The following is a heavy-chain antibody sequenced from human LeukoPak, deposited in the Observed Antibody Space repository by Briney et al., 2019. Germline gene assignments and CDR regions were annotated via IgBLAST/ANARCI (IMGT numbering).Heavy chain of an antibody. CDR3: ARDSTYYYDSGSSGPHYFDY. D-gene: IGHD3-10*01. J-gene: IGHJ4*02. V-gene: IGHV3-30*01. CDR2: ISYDGSNK. Sequence: GGSLRLSCAASGLTFSSYAMHWVRQAPGKGPEWVAVISYDGSNKYYADSVKGRFTISRDNSKNTLYLQMNSLRAEDTAVYYCARDSTYYYDSGSSGPHYFDYWGQGTLVTVSS. CDR1: GLTFSSYA.